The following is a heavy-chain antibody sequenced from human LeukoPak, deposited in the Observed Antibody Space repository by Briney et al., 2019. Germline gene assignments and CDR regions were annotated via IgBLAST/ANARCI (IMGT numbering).Heavy chain of an antibody. V-gene: IGHV1-2*06. CDR3: ARERNIAARHFVY. J-gene: IGHJ4*02. CDR1: XTFTGYY. CDR2: INPNSGGT. D-gene: IGHD6-6*01. Sequence: XTFTGYYMHWVRQAPGQGLEWMGRINPNSGGTNYAQKFQGRVTMTRDTSISTAYMELSRLRSDDTAVYYCARERNIAARHFVYWGQGTLVTVSS.